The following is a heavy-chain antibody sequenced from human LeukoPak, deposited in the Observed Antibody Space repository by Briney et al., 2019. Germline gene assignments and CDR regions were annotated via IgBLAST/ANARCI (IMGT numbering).Heavy chain of an antibody. J-gene: IGHJ4*02. CDR3: ARVVDHDYGDYYLNY. V-gene: IGHV4-39*07. D-gene: IGHD4-17*01. CDR1: GDSLSSSSYY. Sequence: SETLSLTCTVSGDSLSSSSYYWGWIRQPPGKGLEWIGTIYYDGSTYYYPSLKSRVTISVDTSKNQFSLKLSSVTAEDTAVYYCARVVDHDYGDYYLNYWGQGTLVTVSS. CDR2: IYYDGST.